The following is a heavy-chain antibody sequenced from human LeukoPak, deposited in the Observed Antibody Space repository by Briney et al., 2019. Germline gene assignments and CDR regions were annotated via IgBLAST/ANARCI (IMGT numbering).Heavy chain of an antibody. V-gene: IGHV4-59*01. J-gene: IGHJ3*02. CDR1: GGSISSYY. Sequence: SETLSLTCTVSGGSISSYYWSWIRQPPGKGLEWIGYIYYSGSTNYNPSLKSRVTISVDTSKNQFSLKLSSVTAADTAVYYCARDPTTAEAFDIWGQGTMVTVSS. D-gene: IGHD1-1*01. CDR2: IYYSGST. CDR3: ARDPTTAEAFDI.